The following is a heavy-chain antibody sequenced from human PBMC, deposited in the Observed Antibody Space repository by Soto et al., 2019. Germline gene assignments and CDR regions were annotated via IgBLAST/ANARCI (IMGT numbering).Heavy chain of an antibody. CDR3: ARADRDYDFWSGHYGKDD. CDR1: GYTFTSYG. Sequence: GASVKVSCKASGYTFTSYGISWVRQAPGQGLEWMGWISAYNGNTNYAQKLQGRVTMTTDTSTSTAYMELRSLRSDDTAVYYCARADRDYDFWSGHYGKDDWGQGTLVPVAS. V-gene: IGHV1-18*01. CDR2: ISAYNGNT. J-gene: IGHJ4*02. D-gene: IGHD3-3*01.